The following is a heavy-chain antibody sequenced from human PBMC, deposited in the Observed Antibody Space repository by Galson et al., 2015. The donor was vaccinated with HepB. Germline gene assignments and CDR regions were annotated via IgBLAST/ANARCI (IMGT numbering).Heavy chain of an antibody. J-gene: IGHJ5*02. CDR1: GFTFSSYA. Sequence: SLRLSCAASGFTFSSYAMHWVRQAPGKGLEWVAVISYDGSNKYYADSVKGRLTISRDNSKNTLYLQMNSLRAEDTAVYYCARDHTAFDGDYYWFDPWSQGTLVTVSS. CDR2: ISYDGSNK. D-gene: IGHD4-17*01. V-gene: IGHV3-30-3*01. CDR3: ARDHTAFDGDYYWFDP.